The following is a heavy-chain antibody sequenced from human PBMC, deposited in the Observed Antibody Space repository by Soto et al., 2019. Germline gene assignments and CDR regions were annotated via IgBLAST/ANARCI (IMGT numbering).Heavy chain of an antibody. V-gene: IGHV4-59*08. CDR1: GGSISSYY. CDR3: ARGRDGYNWANFDYGMDV. Sequence: SETLSLTCTVSGGSISSYYWSWIRQPPGKGLEWIGYIYYSGSTNYNPSLKSRVTISVDTSKNQFSLKLSSVTAADTAVYYCARGRDGYNWANFDYGMDVWGQGTTVTVS. D-gene: IGHD5-12*01. CDR2: IYYSGST. J-gene: IGHJ6*02.